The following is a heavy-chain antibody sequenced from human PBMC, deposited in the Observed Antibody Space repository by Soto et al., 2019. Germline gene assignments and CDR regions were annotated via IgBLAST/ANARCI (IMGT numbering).Heavy chain of an antibody. CDR2: MYHSGST. CDR1: GGSISSGGYS. V-gene: IGHV4-30-2*03. D-gene: IGHD4-17*01. J-gene: IGHJ4*02. CDR3: ATFYGDYVSY. Sequence: TLYLTCTVSGGSISSGGYSWRWIRQPPGKGLEWIGYMYHSGSTYHNPSLKSRVTISVDTSKNQFSLKLSSVTAADTAVYYCATFYGDYVSYWGQGTLVTVSS.